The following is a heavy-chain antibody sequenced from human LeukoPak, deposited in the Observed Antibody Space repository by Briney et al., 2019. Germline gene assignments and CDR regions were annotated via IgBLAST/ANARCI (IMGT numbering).Heavy chain of an antibody. D-gene: IGHD2-15*01. CDR3: ARAGGYCSGGSCYCFGY. CDR1: GYTFTSYD. V-gene: IGHV1-8*03. CDR2: MNPNSGNT. Sequence: GASVKVSCKASGYTFTSYDINWVRQATGQGLEWMGWMNPNSGNTGYAQKFQGRVTITRNTSISTAYMELSSLRSEDTAVYYCARAGGYCSGGSCYCFGYWGQGTLVTVSS. J-gene: IGHJ4*02.